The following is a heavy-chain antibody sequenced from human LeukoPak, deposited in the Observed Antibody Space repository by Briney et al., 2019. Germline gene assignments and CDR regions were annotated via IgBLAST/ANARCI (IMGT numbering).Heavy chain of an antibody. Sequence: GGSQRLSCAGSGYSFDDYGMRWVRQAPGKGPEWVAGINWNGGSTGYAASVKGRCTISRDNAKNALYLEMNSLRAEDTAFYYCVRLGRDGYTYGAAYWGLGTLVTVSS. J-gene: IGHJ1*01. V-gene: IGHV3-20*04. D-gene: IGHD5-24*01. CDR1: GYSFDDYG. CDR2: INWNGGST. CDR3: VRLGRDGYTYGAAY.